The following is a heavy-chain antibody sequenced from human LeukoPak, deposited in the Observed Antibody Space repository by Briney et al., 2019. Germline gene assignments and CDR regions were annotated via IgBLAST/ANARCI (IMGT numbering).Heavy chain of an antibody. J-gene: IGHJ4*02. D-gene: IGHD4-17*01. CDR3: VRYRDGEYDF. CDR1: GFIFSTHW. V-gene: IGHV3-7*01. Sequence: GGSLRLSCAGSGFIFSTHWMIWVRQAPGKGLEWVANIKQDGSEKYYVDSVKGRFTISRDNTKSSMYLETNSLRAEDTAVYYCVRYRDGEYDFWGQGTLVTVSS. CDR2: IKQDGSEK.